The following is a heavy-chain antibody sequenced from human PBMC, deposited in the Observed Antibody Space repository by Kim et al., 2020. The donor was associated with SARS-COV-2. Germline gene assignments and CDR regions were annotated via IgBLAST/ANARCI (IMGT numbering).Heavy chain of an antibody. CDR3: SRGPYIVGAGYYHYGMDV. J-gene: IGHJ6*02. D-gene: IGHD1-26*01. V-gene: IGHV3-72*01. Sequence: VKGRFTVSRDDSKNSFYLQMNSLKSEDTAVYFCSRGPYIVGAGYYHYGMDVWGQGTTVTVSS.